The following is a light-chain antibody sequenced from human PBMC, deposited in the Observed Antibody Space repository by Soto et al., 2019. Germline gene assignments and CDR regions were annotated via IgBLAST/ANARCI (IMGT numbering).Light chain of an antibody. CDR3: QQYGSSPRT. CDR2: GAS. Sequence: EIVMTLSPATLSVFPGERATLSCRASQSVDSSYIAWYQHKPGQAPRLLIYGASSRATGIPDRFSGSGSGTDFTLSISRLEPEDFAVYYCQQYGSSPRTFGQGTKVDIK. CDR1: QSVDSSY. J-gene: IGKJ1*01. V-gene: IGKV3-20*01.